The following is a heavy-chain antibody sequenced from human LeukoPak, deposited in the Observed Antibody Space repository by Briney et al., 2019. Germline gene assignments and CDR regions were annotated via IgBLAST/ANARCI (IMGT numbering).Heavy chain of an antibody. D-gene: IGHD3-9*01. V-gene: IGHV1-2*02. Sequence: ASVKVSCKASGYIFTGYYMHWVRQAPGQGLEWMGWINPNSGGTNYAQKFQGRVTMTRDTSISTAYMELSRLRSDDTAVYYCARGAPDGTGYYNRGWGDNWFDPWGQGTLVTVSS. CDR1: GYIFTGYY. CDR3: ARGAPDGTGYYNRGWGDNWFDP. J-gene: IGHJ5*02. CDR2: INPNSGGT.